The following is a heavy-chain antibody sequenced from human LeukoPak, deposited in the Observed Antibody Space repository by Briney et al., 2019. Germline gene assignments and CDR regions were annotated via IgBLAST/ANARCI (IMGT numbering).Heavy chain of an antibody. CDR2: ISYDGSNK. Sequence: GGSLRLSCAASGFTFNTFPMDWVRQAPGKGLEWVAVISYDGSNKYYADSVKGRFTISRDNSKNTLYLQMNSLRAEDTAVYYCARGAILGAFDIWGQGTMVTVSS. J-gene: IGHJ3*02. D-gene: IGHD3-10*01. CDR1: GFTFNTFP. V-gene: IGHV3-30-3*01. CDR3: ARGAILGAFDI.